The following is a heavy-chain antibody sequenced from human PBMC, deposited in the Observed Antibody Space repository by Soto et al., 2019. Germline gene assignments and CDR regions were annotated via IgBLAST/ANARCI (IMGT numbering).Heavy chain of an antibody. D-gene: IGHD1-26*01. Sequence: SVKVSCKASGGTFSSYAISWVRQAPGQGLEWMGGIIPIFGTANYAQKFQGRVTITADESTSTAYMELSSLRSEDTAVYYCARGPHIVGATKGHNWFALWGQGTLVTVSS. CDR1: GGTFSSYA. V-gene: IGHV1-69*13. CDR2: IIPIFGTA. CDR3: ARGPHIVGATKGHNWFAL. J-gene: IGHJ5*02.